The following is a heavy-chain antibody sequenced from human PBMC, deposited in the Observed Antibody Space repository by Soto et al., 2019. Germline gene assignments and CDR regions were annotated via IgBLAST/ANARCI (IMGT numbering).Heavy chain of an antibody. CDR2: IYYSGST. D-gene: IGHD6-19*01. Sequence: PSETLSLTCTVSGGSISSYYWSWIRQPPGKGLEWIGYIYYSGSTNYNPSLKSRVTISVDTSKNQFSLKLSSVTAADTAVYYCARDLTAVAGEGHWFDPWGQGTLVTVSS. CDR3: ARDLTAVAGEGHWFDP. V-gene: IGHV4-59*01. CDR1: GGSISSYY. J-gene: IGHJ5*02.